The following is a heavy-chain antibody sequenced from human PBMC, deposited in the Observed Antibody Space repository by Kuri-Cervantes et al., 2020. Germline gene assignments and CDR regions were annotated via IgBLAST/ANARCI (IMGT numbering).Heavy chain of an antibody. J-gene: IGHJ4*02. CDR1: GFTFSSYA. Sequence: GGSLRLSCAASGFTFSSYAMHWVRQAPGKGLEWVAVISYDGSNKYYADSVKGRYTISRDNAKNTLILQMNNLRAEDTAVYYCARDLSGPDDYWGQGTLVTVSS. CDR3: ARDLSGPDDY. V-gene: IGHV3-30-3*01. D-gene: IGHD6-19*01. CDR2: ISYDGSNK.